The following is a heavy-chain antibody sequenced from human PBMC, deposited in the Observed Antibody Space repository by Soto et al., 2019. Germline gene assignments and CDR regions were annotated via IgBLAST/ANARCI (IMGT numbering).Heavy chain of an antibody. CDR2: MNPNSGNT. D-gene: IGHD2-2*01. V-gene: IGHV1-8*01. CDR3: ARVVSDIVVVPAAMPPLDYYYYMDV. CDR1: GYTFTSYD. Sequence: ASVKVSCKASGYTFTSYDINWVRQATGQGLEWMGWMNPNSGNTGYAQKFQGRVTMTRNTSISTAYMELSSLRSEDTAVYYCARVVSDIVVVPAAMPPLDYYYYMDVWGKGTTVTVSS. J-gene: IGHJ6*03.